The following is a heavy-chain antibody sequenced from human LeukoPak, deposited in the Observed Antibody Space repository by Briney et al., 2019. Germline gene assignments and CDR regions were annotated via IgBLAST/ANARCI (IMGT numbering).Heavy chain of an antibody. D-gene: IGHD1-26*01. CDR3: ARESGSYFFDY. J-gene: IGHJ4*02. V-gene: IGHV1-69*04. Sequence: SVKVSCKASGGTFSSYAISWVRQAPGQGLEWMGRIIPILGIANYAQKFQGRVTITADKSTSTAYTELSSLRSEDTAVYYCARESGSYFFDYWGQGTLVTVSS. CDR1: GGTFSSYA. CDR2: IIPILGIA.